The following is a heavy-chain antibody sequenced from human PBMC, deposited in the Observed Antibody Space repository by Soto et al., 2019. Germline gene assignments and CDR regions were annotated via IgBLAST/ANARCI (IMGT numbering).Heavy chain of an antibody. CDR3: ATKARVTNYLYYGMDV. J-gene: IGHJ6*02. CDR2: ISYDGATQ. CDR1: GLTFNTSG. D-gene: IGHD2-21*02. Sequence: QVQLVESGGGVVQPGASLRLSCEVSGLTFNTSGMHWVRQAPGKGLEWLAVISYDGATQYYGDTVKGRFTISRDNSKHTLFLHMGRLRAEDTAMSYCATKARVTNYLYYGMDVWGLGTTVTVSS. V-gene: IGHV3-30*03.